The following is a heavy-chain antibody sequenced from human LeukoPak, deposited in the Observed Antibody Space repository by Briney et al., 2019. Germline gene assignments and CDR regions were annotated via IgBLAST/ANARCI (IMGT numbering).Heavy chain of an antibody. V-gene: IGHV3-53*01. J-gene: IGHJ4*02. CDR2: IYSGGST. CDR1: GFTASSNY. Sequence: PGGSLRLSCAASGFTASSNYMSWVRQAPGKGLEWVSVIYSGGSTYYADSVKGRFTISRDNSRNTLYLQMNSLRAEDTAVYYCARERYDYIWGSYSHWGQGTLVTVSS. CDR3: ARERYDYIWGSYSH. D-gene: IGHD3-16*01.